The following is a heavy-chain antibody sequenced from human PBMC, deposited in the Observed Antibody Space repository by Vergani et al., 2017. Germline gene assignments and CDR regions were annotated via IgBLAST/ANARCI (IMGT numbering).Heavy chain of an antibody. V-gene: IGHV3-9*02. CDR3: TKDWGNSSGGGWFDP. D-gene: IGHD6-6*01. CDR2: ISGNSNSI. CDR1: GFTSAGYA. J-gene: IGHJ5*02. Sequence: EVQLEESGGGLVLPGRSLRLSCVASGFTSAGYAMHWVRQAPGKGLECVSGISGNSNSIGYADSVKGRFTISRDNAKNSLYLQMNSLRAEDTALYYCTKDWGNSSGGGWFDPWGQGTLVTVSS.